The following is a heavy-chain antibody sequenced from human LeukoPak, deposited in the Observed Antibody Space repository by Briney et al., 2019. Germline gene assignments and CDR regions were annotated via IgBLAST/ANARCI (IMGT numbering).Heavy chain of an antibody. CDR1: GGTFSSYT. J-gene: IGHJ4*02. Sequence: ASVKVSCKASGGTFSSYTISWVRQAPGQGLEWMGRIIPILGIANYAQKFQGRVTITADKSTSTAYMELSSLRSEDTAVYYCAILREDCSSTCCLDYWGQGTLVTVSS. D-gene: IGHD2-2*01. CDR2: IIPILGIA. CDR3: AILREDCSSTCCLDY. V-gene: IGHV1-69*02.